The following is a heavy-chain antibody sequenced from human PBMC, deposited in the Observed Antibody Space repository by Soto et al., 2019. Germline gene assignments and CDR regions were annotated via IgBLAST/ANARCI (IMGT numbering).Heavy chain of an antibody. J-gene: IGHJ4*02. CDR1: GFTFSNYP. CDR2: ISAGGDST. V-gene: IGHV3-23*01. CDR3: ARRV. Sequence: EVQVSESGGGLVQPGGSLRLSCATSGFTFSNYPMNWVRQAPGKGLEWVSGISAGGDSTYYADSVKGRFTIFRDNSKNSVSLRMNSLRVEDTAVYYCARRVWGQGTLVTVSS.